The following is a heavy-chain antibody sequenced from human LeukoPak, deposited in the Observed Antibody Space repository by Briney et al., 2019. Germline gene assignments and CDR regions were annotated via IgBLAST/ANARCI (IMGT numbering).Heavy chain of an antibody. CDR2: IYTSGST. D-gene: IGHD2-15*01. CDR1: GGSISSYY. CDR3: ARGPASGRHRGRGWFDP. Sequence: PSETLSLTCTVSGGSISSYYWSWIRQPAGKGLEWIGRIYTSGSTNYNPSLKSRVTISVDTSKNQFSLKLSSVTAADTAVYYCARGPASGRHRGRGWFDPWGQGTLVTVSS. J-gene: IGHJ5*02. V-gene: IGHV4-4*07.